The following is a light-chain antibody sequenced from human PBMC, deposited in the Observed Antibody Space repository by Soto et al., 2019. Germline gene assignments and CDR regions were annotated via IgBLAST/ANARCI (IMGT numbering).Light chain of an antibody. V-gene: IGKV1-39*01. CDR1: QSISYY. CDR2: AAS. J-gene: IGKJ1*01. CDR3: QQSYSTLWT. Sequence: DIQMTQSPSSLSASVGDRVTITCRASQSISYYLNWYQQKPGKAPKLLIYAASTLQSGVTSSFSGSGSGTDFTLTISSLQPEDFATYYCQQSYSTLWTFGQGTKVEIK.